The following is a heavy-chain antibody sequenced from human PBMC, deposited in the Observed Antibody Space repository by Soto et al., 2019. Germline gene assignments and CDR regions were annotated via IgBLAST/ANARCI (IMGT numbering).Heavy chain of an antibody. CDR1: GFSLSTSGVG. CDR3: AHGWPYCSITSCHLWYFHL. J-gene: IGHJ2*01. V-gene: IGHV2-5*02. D-gene: IGHD2-2*01. CDR2: IYWDDDK. Sequence: QITLKESGPTLVKPTQTLTLTCTFSGFSLSTSGVGVGWIRQPPGKALEWLALIYWDDDKRYSPSLKSRLTIPKDTSKNQVVSTMTNMDPVYTATYYCAHGWPYCSITSCHLWYFHLWGRGTLVTVSS.